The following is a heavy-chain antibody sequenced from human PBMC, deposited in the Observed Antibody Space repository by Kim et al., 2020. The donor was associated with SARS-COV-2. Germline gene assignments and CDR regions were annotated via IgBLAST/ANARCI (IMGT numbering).Heavy chain of an antibody. J-gene: IGHJ4*02. CDR3: ARGPNYSPFDY. Sequence: HNADSVGGRFTNPSNNDKNSLFLQMNSLRAEDTAVYYCARGPNYSPFDYWGQGTLVTVSS. D-gene: IGHD4-4*01. V-gene: IGHV3-48*03.